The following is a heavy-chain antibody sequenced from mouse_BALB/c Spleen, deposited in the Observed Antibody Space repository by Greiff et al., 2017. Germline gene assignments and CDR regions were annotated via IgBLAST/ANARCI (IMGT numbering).Heavy chain of an antibody. J-gene: IGHJ2*01. CDR1: GYTFTSYW. D-gene: IGHD1-1*01. CDR3: ARGYYGSKDFDY. V-gene: IGHV1-69*02. Sequence: QVQLQQPGAELVKPGASVKLSCKASGYTFTSYWMHWVKQRPGQGLEWIGEIDPSDSYTNYNQKFKGKATLTVDKSSSTAYMQLSSLTSEDSAVYYCARGYYGSKDFDYGGQGTTLTVSS. CDR2: IDPSDSYT.